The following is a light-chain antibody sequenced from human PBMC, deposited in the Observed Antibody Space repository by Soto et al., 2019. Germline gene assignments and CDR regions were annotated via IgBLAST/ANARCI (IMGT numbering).Light chain of an antibody. V-gene: IGLV2-23*01. CDR2: EGS. CDR1: SSDVGNYNL. CDR3: CSYAGSGTYV. J-gene: IGLJ1*01. Sequence: QSALTQPASVSGSPGQSITISCTGTSSDVGNYNLVSWYQQHPGKAPKLMIYEGSKRPSGVSNRFSGSKSGNPASLTISGLQAEDEADYYCCSYAGSGTYVFGTGTKLTVL.